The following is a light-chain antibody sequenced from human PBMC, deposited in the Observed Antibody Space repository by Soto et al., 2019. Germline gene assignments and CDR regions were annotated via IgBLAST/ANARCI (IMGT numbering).Light chain of an antibody. V-gene: IGLV2-14*01. Sequence: QSALTQPPSVSGSPGQSITISCTGTSSDVGGYIYVSWYQQHPGKAPKVMIYDVTDRPSEVSNRFSGSKSGNTASLTISGLQSEDEADYYCSSYSTSSTVIFGGGTKLTVL. CDR1: SSDVGGYIY. CDR3: SSYSTSSTVI. CDR2: DVT. J-gene: IGLJ2*01.